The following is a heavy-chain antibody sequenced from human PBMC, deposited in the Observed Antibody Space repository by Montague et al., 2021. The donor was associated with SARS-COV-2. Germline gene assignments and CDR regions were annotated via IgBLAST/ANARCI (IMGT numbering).Heavy chain of an antibody. CDR2: INHCGST. D-gene: IGHD3-10*01. CDR1: GTSFSGYY. Sequence: SETLSLTCAVHGTSFSGYYWNWIRQPPGKGLEWIGEINHCGSTKYSPSLKSRLTISADTSKNQFSLKLTSVAAADTAVYYCARLRDGVVPSPILGVGPYYSYYYMDVWERGTTVTVSS. J-gene: IGHJ6*03. CDR3: ARLRDGVVPSPILGVGPYYSYYYMDV. V-gene: IGHV4-34*01.